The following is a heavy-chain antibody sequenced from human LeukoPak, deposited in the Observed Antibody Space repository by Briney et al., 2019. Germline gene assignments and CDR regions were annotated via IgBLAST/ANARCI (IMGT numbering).Heavy chain of an antibody. V-gene: IGHV1-2*06. J-gene: IGHJ3*02. CDR2: INPNIGGT. Sequence: ASVKVSCKASGYTFTGYYMHWVRQAPGQGLEWMGRINPNIGGTNYAQKFQGRVTMTRDTSISTAHMELSRLRSDDTAVYYCARDPVYYDSSGYNDAFDIWGQGTMVTVSS. D-gene: IGHD3-22*01. CDR1: GYTFTGYY. CDR3: ARDPVYYDSSGYNDAFDI.